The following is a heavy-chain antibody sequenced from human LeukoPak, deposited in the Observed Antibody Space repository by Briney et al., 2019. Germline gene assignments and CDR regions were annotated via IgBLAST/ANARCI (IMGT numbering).Heavy chain of an antibody. D-gene: IGHD6-19*01. V-gene: IGHV4-59*01. CDR2: IYYSGST. CDR1: GGSISSYY. CDR3: ARTYSSGWYVGWFDP. Sequence: PSETLSLTCTVSGGSISSYYWSWIRQPPGKGLEWIGYIYYSGSTNYNPSLKSRVTISVDTSKNQFSLKLSSVTAADTAVYYCARTYSSGWYVGWFDPWGQGTLVTVSS. J-gene: IGHJ5*02.